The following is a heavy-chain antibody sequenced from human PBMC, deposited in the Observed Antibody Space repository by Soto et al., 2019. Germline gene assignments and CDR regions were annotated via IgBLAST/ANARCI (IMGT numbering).Heavy chain of an antibody. Sequence: SETLSLTCAVYGGSFSGYYWSWIRQPPGKGLEWIGEINHSGSTNYNPSLKSRVTISVDTSKNQFSLKLSSVTAADTAVYYCARGVKIDSSGYYYAYFDLWGRGTLVTVSS. D-gene: IGHD3-22*01. CDR3: ARGVKIDSSGYYYAYFDL. CDR2: INHSGST. CDR1: GGSFSGYY. V-gene: IGHV4-34*01. J-gene: IGHJ2*01.